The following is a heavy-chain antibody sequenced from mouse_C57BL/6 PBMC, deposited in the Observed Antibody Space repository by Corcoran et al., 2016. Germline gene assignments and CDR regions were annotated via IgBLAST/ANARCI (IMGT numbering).Heavy chain of an antibody. CDR1: GYTFTDYY. CDR2: INPNNGGT. D-gene: IGHD2-5*01. V-gene: IGHV1-26*01. Sequence: EVQLQQSGPELVKPGASVKISCKASGYTFTDYYMNWVKQSHGKSLEWIGDINPNNGGTSYNQKFKGKATLTVDKSSSTAYMELRSLTSEDSAVYYCARNSNLYYWGQGTTLTVSS. J-gene: IGHJ2*01. CDR3: ARNSNLYY.